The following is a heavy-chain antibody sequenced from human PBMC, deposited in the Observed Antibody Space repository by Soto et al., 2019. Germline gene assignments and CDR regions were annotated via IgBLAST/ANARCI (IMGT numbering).Heavy chain of an antibody. V-gene: IGHV1-69*02. CDR1: GGTFRNYP. CDR3: ARGPLVVLNYFES. Sequence: QVQLVQSGTEVKKPGSSVKVSCKASGGTFRNYPINWVRQAPGQGLEWMGSIFPLTDIPDYAQNFQARLTIRADTSTSTAYMTLSSLTADDTAMYFCARGPLVVLNYFESWCQGTLVTVSS. J-gene: IGHJ4*02. CDR2: IFPLTDIP.